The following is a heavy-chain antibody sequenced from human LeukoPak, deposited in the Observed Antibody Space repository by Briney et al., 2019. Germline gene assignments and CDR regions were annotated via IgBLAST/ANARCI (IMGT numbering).Heavy chain of an antibody. V-gene: IGHV3-74*01. D-gene: IGHD3-9*01. Sequence: GGSLRLSCAASRFTFSTYWMHWVRQAPGKGLVWVSRINSDGSSTGYADSVKGRFTISRDNAKNTLYLQMDSLRAEDTAVYYCAKGGRYFDWLFYFDHWGQGTLVTVSS. J-gene: IGHJ4*02. CDR1: RFTFSTYW. CDR2: INSDGSST. CDR3: AKGGRYFDWLFYFDH.